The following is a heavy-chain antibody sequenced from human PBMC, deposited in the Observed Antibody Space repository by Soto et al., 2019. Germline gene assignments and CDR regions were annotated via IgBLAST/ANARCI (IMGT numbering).Heavy chain of an antibody. Sequence: SETLSLTCAVSGGSISSSNWWSWVRQPPGKGLEWIGEIYHSGSTNYNPSLKSRVTISVDKSKNQFSLKLSSVTAADTAVYYCARDYGSGSYREYWFDYWGQGTLVTVPQ. J-gene: IGHJ4*02. CDR2: IYHSGST. V-gene: IGHV4-4*02. D-gene: IGHD3-10*01. CDR3: ARDYGSGSYREYWFDY. CDR1: GGSISSSNW.